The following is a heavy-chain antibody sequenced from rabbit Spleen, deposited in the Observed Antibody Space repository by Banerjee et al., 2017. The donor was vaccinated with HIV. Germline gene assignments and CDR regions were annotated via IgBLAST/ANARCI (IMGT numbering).Heavy chain of an antibody. V-gene: IGHV1S40*01. D-gene: IGHD1-1*01. CDR1: GFSFSGSYY. Sequence: QSLEESGGDLVKPGASLTLTCTASGFSFSGSYYMCWVRQAPGKGPEWIACIWNGDGSTYYASWAKGRFTISRTSSTTVTLRMTSLTAADRAAYFCARDLVGVIGWNFYLWGQGTLVTVS. CDR3: ARDLVGVIGWNFYL. CDR2: IWNGDGST. J-gene: IGHJ4*01.